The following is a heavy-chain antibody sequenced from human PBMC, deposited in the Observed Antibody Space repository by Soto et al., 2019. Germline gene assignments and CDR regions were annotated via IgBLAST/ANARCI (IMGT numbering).Heavy chain of an antibody. CDR3: AKDQEEDSSGWYYFDH. D-gene: IGHD6-19*01. CDR2: ISGSGGST. J-gene: IGHJ4*02. V-gene: IGHV3-23*01. CDR1: GFTFSSYA. Sequence: EVQLLESGGGLVQPGGSLRLSCAASGFTFSSYAMSWVRQAPGKGLEWVSAISGSGGSTYYADSVKGRFTISRDNSKNTLYLQMNSLRAEDTAVYYCAKDQEEDSSGWYYFDHWGQGTLVTVSS.